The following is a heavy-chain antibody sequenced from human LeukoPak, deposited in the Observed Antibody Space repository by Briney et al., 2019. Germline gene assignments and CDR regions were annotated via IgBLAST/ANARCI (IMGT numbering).Heavy chain of an antibody. J-gene: IGHJ4*02. CDR1: GVSLSSGTYS. Sequence: SETLSLTCTVSGVSLSSGTYSWSWIRQSPGKGLEWIGHIYHSGSTNYNPSLKSRVTISVDRSKNQFSLKLSSVTAADTAVYYCAGASRTYYIDYWGQGTLVTVSS. CDR2: IYHSGST. D-gene: IGHD2-2*01. V-gene: IGHV4-61*01. CDR3: AGASRTYYIDY.